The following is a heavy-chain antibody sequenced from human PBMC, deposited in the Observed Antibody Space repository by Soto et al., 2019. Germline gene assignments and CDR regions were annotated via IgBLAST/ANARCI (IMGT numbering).Heavy chain of an antibody. J-gene: IGHJ5*02. V-gene: IGHV4-61*08. Sequence: ASQILSLPCTVSGGSISSGGYCWSWIRQPPGKGLEWIGYIYYSGSTNYNPSLKSRVTISVDTSKNQFSLKLSSVTAADTAVYYCARVLFGRGNWFDPWGQGTLVTVSS. D-gene: IGHD3-3*01. CDR2: IYYSGST. CDR1: GGSISSGGYC. CDR3: ARVLFGRGNWFDP.